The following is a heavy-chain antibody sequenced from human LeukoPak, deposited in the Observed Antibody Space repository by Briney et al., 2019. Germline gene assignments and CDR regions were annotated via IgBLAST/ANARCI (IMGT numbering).Heavy chain of an antibody. D-gene: IGHD2-15*01. Sequence: SGTLSLTCAVSGGSLSSSNWWSWVRQPPGKGLEWIGEIYHSGSTNYNPSLKSRVTISVDKSKNQFPLKLSSVTAADTAVYYCARYCSGGSCYSLYAFDIWGQGTMVTVSS. J-gene: IGHJ3*02. CDR2: IYHSGST. CDR3: ARYCSGGSCYSLYAFDI. V-gene: IGHV4-4*02. CDR1: GGSLSSSNW.